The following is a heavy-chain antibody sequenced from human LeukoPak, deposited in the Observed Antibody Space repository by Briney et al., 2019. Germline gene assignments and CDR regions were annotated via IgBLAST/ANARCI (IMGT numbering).Heavy chain of an antibody. J-gene: IGHJ6*03. Sequence: SETLSLTCSVSGDSMSSHYLSWIRHPAGKGLEWIGCIFYGGSTKYSPSLTGRVTISVDTSKNQFSLKLTSVTAADTAVYYCASQFYYGSGAAYFMDVWGKGTTVTVSS. D-gene: IGHD3-10*01. CDR3: ASQFYYGSGAAYFMDV. CDR1: GDSMSSHY. CDR2: IFYGGST. V-gene: IGHV4-59*11.